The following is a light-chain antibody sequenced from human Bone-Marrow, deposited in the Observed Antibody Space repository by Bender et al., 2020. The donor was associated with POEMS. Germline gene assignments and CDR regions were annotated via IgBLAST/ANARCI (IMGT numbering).Light chain of an antibody. J-gene: IGLJ2*01. V-gene: IGLV3-1*01. Sequence: SYELTQPPSVSVSPGQTATITCSGEKLGEEYACWYQQKPGQSHVVVIYQDTKRPSGIPERFSGSTSGNTASLTISGTQTMDEADYYCQSWGSNTAVFGGGTKLTVL. CDR1: KLGEEY. CDR3: QSWGSNTAV. CDR2: QDT.